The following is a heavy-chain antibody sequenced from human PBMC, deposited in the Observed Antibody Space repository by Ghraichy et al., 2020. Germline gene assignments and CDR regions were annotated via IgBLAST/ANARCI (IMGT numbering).Heavy chain of an antibody. Sequence: SETLSLTCTVSGGSISSYYWSWIRQPPGKGLEWIGYIYYSGSTNYNPSLKSRVTISVDTSKNQFSLKLSSVTAADTAVYYCARVSPHVRGVRRWFDPWVQGTLVTVSS. D-gene: IGHD3-10*02. V-gene: IGHV4-59*01. CDR2: IYYSGST. CDR1: GGSISSYY. J-gene: IGHJ5*02. CDR3: ARVSPHVRGVRRWFDP.